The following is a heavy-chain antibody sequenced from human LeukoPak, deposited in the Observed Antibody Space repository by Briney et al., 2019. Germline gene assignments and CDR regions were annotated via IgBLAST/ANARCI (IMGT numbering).Heavy chain of an antibody. CDR2: IYGRGETT. D-gene: IGHD3-10*01. Sequence: GGSLRLSCAASGFTFSSTAMNWVRQAPGKGLEWVAAIYGRGETTYYADLVKGRFTISRDNSKNTLYLQMNSLRAEDTAVYYCAKTAMIKVIINTYPKGLNYWGQGTLVTVSS. CDR1: GFTFSSTA. J-gene: IGHJ4*02. V-gene: IGHV3-23*01. CDR3: AKTAMIKVIINTYPKGLNY.